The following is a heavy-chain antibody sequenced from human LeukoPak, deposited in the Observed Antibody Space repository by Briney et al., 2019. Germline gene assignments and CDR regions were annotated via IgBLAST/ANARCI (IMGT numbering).Heavy chain of an antibody. D-gene: IGHD1-26*01. CDR1: GFTFSSYA. CDR2: ISSSSSYI. Sequence: PGGSLRLSCAASGFTFSSYAMSWVRQAPGKGLEWVSSISSSSSYIYYADSVKGRFTISRDNAKNSLYLQMNSLRAEDTAVYYCARAPEEWELLPHGHFDYWGQGTLVTVSS. CDR3: ARAPEEWELLPHGHFDY. J-gene: IGHJ4*02. V-gene: IGHV3-21*01.